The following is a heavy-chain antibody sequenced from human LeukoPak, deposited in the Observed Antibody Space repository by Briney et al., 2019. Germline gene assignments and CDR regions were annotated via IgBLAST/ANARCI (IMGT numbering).Heavy chain of an antibody. CDR2: IYWDDDE. D-gene: IGHD4-23*01. CDR3: AHSCGGGNSAYFDY. CDR1: GLSLSTSGVG. J-gene: IGHJ4*02. Sequence: RKSGPTLVNPTQTLTLTCTFSGLSLSTSGVGVGWIRQPPGKALEWLAVIYWDDDERYSPSLKSRLTITKDTSKNQVVPTMTNMDPVDTATYYCAHSCGGGNSAYFDYWGQGTLVTVSS. V-gene: IGHV2-5*02.